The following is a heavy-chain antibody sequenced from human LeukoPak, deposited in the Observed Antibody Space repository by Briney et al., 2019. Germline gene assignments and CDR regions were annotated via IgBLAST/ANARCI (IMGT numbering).Heavy chain of an antibody. CDR2: ISYDGSNK. D-gene: IGHD2-15*01. CDR1: GFTFSSYA. V-gene: IGHV3-30-3*01. CDR3: ASTSGGDYYYGMDV. J-gene: IGHJ6*02. Sequence: GRSLRLSCAASGFTFSSYAMHWVRQAPGKGLEWVAVISYDGSNKYYADSVKGRFTISRDNSKNTLYLQMNSLRAEDTAVYYCASTSGGDYYYGMDVWGQGTTVTVSS.